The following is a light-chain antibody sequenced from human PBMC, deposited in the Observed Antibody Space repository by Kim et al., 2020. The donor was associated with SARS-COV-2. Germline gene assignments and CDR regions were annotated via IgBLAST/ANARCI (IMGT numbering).Light chain of an antibody. CDR1: QSISAY. J-gene: IGKJ2*01. CDR3: QQTYSTPYT. V-gene: IGKV1-39*01. CDR2: AAS. Sequence: DIQMTQAPSSLSASAVDRVTITCRASQSISAYLNWYQHKPGKAPKLLIYAASSLQSVVSSRFSGSGFGTDFTLTISSLQPEDFATYYCQQTYSTPYTFGQGTKLEI.